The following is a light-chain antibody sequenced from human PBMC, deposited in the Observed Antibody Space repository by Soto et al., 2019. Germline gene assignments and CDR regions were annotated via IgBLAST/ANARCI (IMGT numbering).Light chain of an antibody. CDR3: SSYTSSSIDYV. CDR1: SSDAGGYNY. V-gene: IGLV2-14*01. Sequence: QSALTQPASVSGSPGQSITISCTGTSSDAGGYNYVSWYQQHPGKAPKLMIYEVSNRPSGVSNRFSGCKSGNTASLTISGLQAEDEADYYFSSYTSSSIDYVFGTGTKVTVL. J-gene: IGLJ1*01. CDR2: EVS.